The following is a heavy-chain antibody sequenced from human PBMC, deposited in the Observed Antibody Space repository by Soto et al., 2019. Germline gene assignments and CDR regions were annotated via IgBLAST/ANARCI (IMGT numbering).Heavy chain of an antibody. Sequence: QLQLQESGSGLVKPSQTLTLTSGVSGGSISSSDYSCSGIRQQPGKGLEWIGYSYHSGSTYYNPSLKSRVTISVDRSKNQFSLKLSSVTAADTAVYYCAGSGYYPNYFYYWGQGTLVTVSS. J-gene: IGHJ4*02. CDR3: AGSGYYPNYFYY. CDR1: GGSISSSDYS. CDR2: SYHSGST. D-gene: IGHD3-22*01. V-gene: IGHV4-30-2*01.